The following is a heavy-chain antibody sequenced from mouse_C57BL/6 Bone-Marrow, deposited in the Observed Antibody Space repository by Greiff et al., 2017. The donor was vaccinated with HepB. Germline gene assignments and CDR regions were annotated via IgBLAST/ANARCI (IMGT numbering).Heavy chain of an antibody. Sequence: QVQLQQSGPELVKPGASVKLSCKASGYTFTSYDINWVKQRPGQGLEWIGWIYPRDGSTKYNEKFKGKATLTVDTSSSTAYMELHSLTSEDSAVYFCAYYYGSSYCYFDVWGTGTTVTVSS. CDR2: IYPRDGST. CDR1: GYTFTSYD. CDR3: AYYYGSSYCYFDV. D-gene: IGHD1-1*01. V-gene: IGHV1-85*01. J-gene: IGHJ1*03.